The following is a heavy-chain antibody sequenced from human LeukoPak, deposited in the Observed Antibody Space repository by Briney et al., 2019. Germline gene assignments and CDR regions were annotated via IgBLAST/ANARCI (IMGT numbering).Heavy chain of an antibody. Sequence: GGSLRLSCAASGFTFSSCSMNWVRQAPGKGLEWVSSISTSSSYIYYADSVKGRFSISRDNAKNSLHLQMNSLRAEDTAVYYCARPLMYYYGSETYYWFDPWGQGTLVTVSS. CDR1: GFTFSSCS. D-gene: IGHD3-10*01. CDR2: ISTSSSYI. V-gene: IGHV3-21*01. CDR3: ARPLMYYYGSETYYWFDP. J-gene: IGHJ5*02.